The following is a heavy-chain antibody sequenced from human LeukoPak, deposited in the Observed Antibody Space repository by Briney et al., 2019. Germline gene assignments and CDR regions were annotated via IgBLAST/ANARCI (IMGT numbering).Heavy chain of an antibody. Sequence: PGGSLRLSCAASGFTFSSYWMSWVRQAPGKGLEWVANIKQDGSEKYYVDSVKGRFTISRDNAKNSLYLQMNSLRAEDTAVYYCARDRMVRREEWELPRPSGFDYWGQGTLVTVSS. V-gene: IGHV3-7*01. D-gene: IGHD1-26*01. CDR3: ARDRMVRREEWELPRPSGFDY. CDR1: GFTFSSYW. J-gene: IGHJ4*02. CDR2: IKQDGSEK.